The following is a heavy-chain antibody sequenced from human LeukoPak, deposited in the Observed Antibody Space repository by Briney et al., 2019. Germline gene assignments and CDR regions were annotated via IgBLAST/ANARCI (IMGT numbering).Heavy chain of an antibody. V-gene: IGHV3-30*18. CDR2: ISYDGSNK. CDR1: GFTFSSYG. Sequence: GGSLRLSCAASGFTFSSYGMHWVRQAPGKGLEWVAVISYDGSNKYYADSVKGRFTISRDNSKNTLYLQMNSLRAEDTAVYYCAKNPSTTWFGESYFDYWGQGTLVTVSS. CDR3: AKNPSTTWFGESYFDY. J-gene: IGHJ4*02. D-gene: IGHD3-10*01.